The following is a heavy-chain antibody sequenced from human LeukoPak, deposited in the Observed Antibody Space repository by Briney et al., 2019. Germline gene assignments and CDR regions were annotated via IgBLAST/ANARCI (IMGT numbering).Heavy chain of an antibody. CDR1: GFTFANAW. CDR3: SSSGSRWDYFDY. J-gene: IGHJ4*02. CDR2: IKRKNDGGET. Sequence: PGGSLRLSCAVSGFTFANAWMTWVRQAPGKGLEGVGRIKRKNDGGETDYATPVKGRFTISRGDSINTLYLQMNSLKTEDTAVYYCSSSGSRWDYFDYWGQGALVTVSS. D-gene: IGHD6-13*01. V-gene: IGHV3-15*01.